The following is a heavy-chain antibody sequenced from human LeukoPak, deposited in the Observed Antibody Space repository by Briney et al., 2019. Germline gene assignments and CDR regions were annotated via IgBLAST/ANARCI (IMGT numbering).Heavy chain of an antibody. CDR3: ERRFSTYRTPDY. J-gene: IGHJ4*02. CDR1: GDTSTVYY. Sequence: ASVKVSCMDSGDTSTVYYMHMVRQAPGQGLEWMGWVNPNSGGTNYAQKFQGRVTMTRDTSISTAYMELSRLRSDDTAVYYCERRFSTYRTPDYWGQGTLVTVSS. V-gene: IGHV1-2*02. CDR2: VNPNSGGT. D-gene: IGHD5/OR15-5a*01.